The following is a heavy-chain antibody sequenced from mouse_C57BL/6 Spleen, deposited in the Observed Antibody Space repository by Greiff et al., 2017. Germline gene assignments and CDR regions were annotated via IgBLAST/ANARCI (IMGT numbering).Heavy chain of an antibody. J-gene: IGHJ2*01. V-gene: IGHV1-72*01. Sequence: VKLKQPGAELVKPGASVKLSCKASGYTFTSYWMHWVKQRPGRGLEWIGRIDPNSGGTKYNAKFKGKATLTVDKPSSTAYMQLNSRKSEDSAVYYCARARAMIYYDQRFGYWGKGTTLTV. CDR1: GYTFTSYW. CDR2: IDPNSGGT. CDR3: ARARAMIYYDQRFGY. D-gene: IGHD2-4*01.